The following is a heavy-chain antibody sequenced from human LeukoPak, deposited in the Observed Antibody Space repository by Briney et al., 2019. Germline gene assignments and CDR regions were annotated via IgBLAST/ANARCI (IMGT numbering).Heavy chain of an antibody. J-gene: IGHJ3*02. Sequence: SETLSLTCTVSGASLTNYYWSWIRQPPGKGLEWIGYIYYSGSTNYNASLKSRITISVDTPKNQFSLKLTSVTAADTAVYYCAKGRRHYDSSDYYYEGDGFDIWGQGAMVSVSS. CDR2: IYYSGST. CDR3: AKGRRHYDSSDYYYEGDGFDI. CDR1: GASLTNYY. V-gene: IGHV4-59*01. D-gene: IGHD3-22*01.